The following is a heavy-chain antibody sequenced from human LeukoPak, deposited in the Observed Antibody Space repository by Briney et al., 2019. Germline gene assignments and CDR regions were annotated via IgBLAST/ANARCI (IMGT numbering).Heavy chain of an antibody. V-gene: IGHV3-23*01. CDR1: GFTFSSYG. D-gene: IGHD2/OR15-2a*01. CDR3: ARARIVGWALDI. J-gene: IGHJ3*02. Sequence: GGSLRLSCAASGFTFSSYGMSWVRQAPGKGLEWVSAISGSGGSTYYADPVKGRFTISRDNSKNTLYLQMNSLRAEDTAVYYCARARIVGWALDIWGQGTMVTVSS. CDR2: ISGSGGST.